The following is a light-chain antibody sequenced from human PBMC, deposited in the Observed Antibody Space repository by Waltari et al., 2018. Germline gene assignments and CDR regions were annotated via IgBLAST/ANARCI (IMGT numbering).Light chain of an antibody. V-gene: IGLV2-14*03. CDR2: DVN. J-gene: IGLJ2*01. Sequence: QSALTQPASVSGSPGQSITISCTGTSSDVGGSNYVPWYQHHPGKAPKILIYDVNDRPSGVSNRFSGSKSGNTASLTISGLQAEDEADYYCSSYRRSDIVVFGGGTKLTVL. CDR3: SSYRRSDIVV. CDR1: SSDVGGSNY.